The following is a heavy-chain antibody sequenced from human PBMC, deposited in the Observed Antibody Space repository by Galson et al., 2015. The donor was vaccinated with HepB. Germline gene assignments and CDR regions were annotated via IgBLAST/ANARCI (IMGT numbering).Heavy chain of an antibody. CDR3: AKEAQTYYYGMDV. J-gene: IGHJ6*02. V-gene: IGHV3-43*01. Sequence: SLRLSCAASGFTFDDYTMHWVRQAPGKGLEWVSLISWDGGSTYYADSVKGRFTISRDNSKNSLYLQMNSLRTEDTALYYCAKEAQTYYYGMDVWGQGTTVTVSS. CDR1: GFTFDDYT. CDR2: ISWDGGST.